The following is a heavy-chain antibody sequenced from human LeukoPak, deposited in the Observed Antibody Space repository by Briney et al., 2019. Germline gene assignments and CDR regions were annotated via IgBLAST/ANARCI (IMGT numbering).Heavy chain of an antibody. CDR2: INHSGST. J-gene: IGHJ3*02. D-gene: IGHD4-17*01. V-gene: IGHV4-34*01. CDR3: ARGPIYGDYADAFDI. CDR1: GGSFSGYY. Sequence: SETLSLTCAVYGGSFSGYYWSWIRQPPGKGLEWIGEINHSGSTNYNPSLTSRVTISVDTSKNQFSLKLSSVTAADTAVYYCARGPIYGDYADAFDIWGQGTMVTVSS.